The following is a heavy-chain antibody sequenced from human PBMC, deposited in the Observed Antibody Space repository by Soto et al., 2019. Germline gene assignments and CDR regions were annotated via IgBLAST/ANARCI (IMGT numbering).Heavy chain of an antibody. J-gene: IGHJ4*02. D-gene: IGHD1-1*01. Sequence: QVQLVQSGAEVKKPGSSVKVSCKASGGTFSSYAISWVRQAPGQGLEWMGGIIPIFGTANYAQKFQGRVTLTADKSTSTAYMELSSLRSEDTAVYYCARDSRGTNYLYYFDYWGQGTLVTVSS. CDR1: GGTFSSYA. CDR2: IIPIFGTA. V-gene: IGHV1-69*06. CDR3: ARDSRGTNYLYYFDY.